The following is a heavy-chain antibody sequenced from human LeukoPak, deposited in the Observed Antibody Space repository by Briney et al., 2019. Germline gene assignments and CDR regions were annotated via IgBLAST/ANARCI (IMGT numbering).Heavy chain of an antibody. Sequence: PGGSLRLSCAASGFTFSSYGMNWVRQAPGKGLEWVSSISSSTSYIYYADSVKGRFTISRDNARNSLFLQMNSLRAEDTAVYYCARDLMGYNYYYMDVWGKGTTVTVXX. D-gene: IGHD3-16*02. CDR1: GFTFSSYG. CDR2: ISSSTSYI. J-gene: IGHJ6*03. V-gene: IGHV3-21*01. CDR3: ARDLMGYNYYYMDV.